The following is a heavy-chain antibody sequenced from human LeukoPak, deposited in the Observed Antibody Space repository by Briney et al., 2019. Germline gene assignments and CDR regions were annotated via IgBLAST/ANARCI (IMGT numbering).Heavy chain of an antibody. CDR2: IYYSGST. CDR1: GGSISSSYYY. Sequence: SETLSLTCTVSGGSISSSYYYWGWIRQPPGKGLEWIGSIYYSGSTYYNPSLKSRVTISLDTSKNQFSLKLNSVTAADTAVYYCARGNDYTLDAFDIWGRGTMVTVSS. J-gene: IGHJ3*02. CDR3: ARGNDYTLDAFDI. D-gene: IGHD4-11*01. V-gene: IGHV4-39*07.